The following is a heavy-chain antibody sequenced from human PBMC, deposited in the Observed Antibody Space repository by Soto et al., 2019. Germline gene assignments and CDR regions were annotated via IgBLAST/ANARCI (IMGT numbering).Heavy chain of an antibody. Sequence: PGGFLRLSCAASGFTFRDAWMSWVRQAPGKGVEWGGRIKSKSDGGTTEYAAPVRGRFTISRDDSKNTLYLQMNSLKTEDTAVYYCTTDLWRIAVVVGSTGYFNPWGQGTPVTVS. V-gene: IGHV3-15*01. J-gene: IGHJ5*02. D-gene: IGHD2-15*01. CDR2: IKSKSDGGTT. CDR1: GFTFRDAW. CDR3: TTDLWRIAVVVGSTGYFNP.